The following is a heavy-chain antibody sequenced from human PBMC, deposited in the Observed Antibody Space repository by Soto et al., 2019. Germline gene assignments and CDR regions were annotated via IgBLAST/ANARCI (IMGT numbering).Heavy chain of an antibody. Sequence: SETLSLTCTVSGGSVSSGSYQWTWIRQPPGKGLEWIGYIHVSGSTDDNPSLKGRVTMSIDTSKNQFSLKLSSVTAADTAVYYCARDGHGMDVWGQGTKVTVSS. CDR2: IHVSGST. CDR1: GGSVSSGSYQ. V-gene: IGHV4-61*01. CDR3: ARDGHGMDV. J-gene: IGHJ6*02.